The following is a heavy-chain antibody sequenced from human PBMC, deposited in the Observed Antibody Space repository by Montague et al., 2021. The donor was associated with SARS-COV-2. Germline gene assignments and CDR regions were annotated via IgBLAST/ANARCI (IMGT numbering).Heavy chain of an antibody. J-gene: IGHJ5*02. Sequence: SETLSLTCTASGGSISSYYWSWIRQPPGKGLEWIGYIYYSGSTNYNPSLKSRVTISVDTSKNQFSLKLSSVTAADTAVYYCARLKAPYCSSTSCYSASWFDPWGQGTLVTVSS. CDR1: GGSISSYY. V-gene: IGHV4-59*08. CDR3: ARLKAPYCSSTSCYSASWFDP. D-gene: IGHD2-2*01. CDR2: IYYSGST.